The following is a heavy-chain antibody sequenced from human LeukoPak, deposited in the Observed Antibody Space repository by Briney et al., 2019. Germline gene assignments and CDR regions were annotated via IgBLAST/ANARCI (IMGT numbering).Heavy chain of an antibody. Sequence: ASVKVSCKASGYTFTSYYMHWVRQAPGQGLEWMGIINPSGGSTSYAQKFQGRVTMTRDTSTSTVYMELSSLRSEDTAVYYCARGQKMYYYDSSGYSAFDYWGQGTLVTVSS. CDR2: INPSGGST. CDR1: GYTFTSYY. J-gene: IGHJ4*02. V-gene: IGHV1-46*01. CDR3: ARGQKMYYYDSSGYSAFDY. D-gene: IGHD3-22*01.